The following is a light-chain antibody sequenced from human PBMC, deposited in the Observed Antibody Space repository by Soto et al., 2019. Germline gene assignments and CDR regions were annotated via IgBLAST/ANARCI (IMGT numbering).Light chain of an antibody. CDR3: QQRSNWPWGT. V-gene: IGKV3D-20*02. J-gene: IGKJ1*01. CDR1: QSVSSSY. Sequence: ELVLTQSPGTLSLSPGERATLSCRASQSVSSSYLAWYQQKPGQAPRLLIYGASSRATGIPARFSGSGSGTDFTLTISSLQSGDFAVYYCQQRSNWPWGTFGQGTKVDIK. CDR2: GAS.